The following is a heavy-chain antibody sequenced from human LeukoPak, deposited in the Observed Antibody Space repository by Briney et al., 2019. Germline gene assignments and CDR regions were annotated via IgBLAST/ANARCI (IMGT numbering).Heavy chain of an antibody. J-gene: IGHJ6*02. Sequence: SETLSLTCTVSGGSISSSSYYWGWIRQPPGKGLEWIGSIYYSGSTYYNPSLKSRVTISVDRSKNQFSLKLSSVTAADTAVYYCARGRCSSTSCRSFYYYGMDVWGQGTTVTVSS. V-gene: IGHV4-39*07. D-gene: IGHD2-2*01. CDR2: IYYSGST. CDR1: GGSISSSSYY. CDR3: ARGRCSSTSCRSFYYYGMDV.